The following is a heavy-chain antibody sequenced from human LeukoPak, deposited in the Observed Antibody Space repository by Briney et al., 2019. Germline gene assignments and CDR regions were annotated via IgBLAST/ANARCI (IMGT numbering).Heavy chain of an antibody. V-gene: IGHV5-51*01. D-gene: IGHD3-22*01. CDR3: ARQGSYDNSGYSFDY. J-gene: IGHJ4*02. CDR1: GYSLINHW. Sequence: GESLKISCKASGYSLINHWIGWVRQMPGKGLDWMGIIYPGDADATYSSSFQGQVTISADKSTTTVYLQWSSLKASDTAMYYCARQGSYDNSGYSFDYWGQGTLVTVSS. CDR2: IYPGDADA.